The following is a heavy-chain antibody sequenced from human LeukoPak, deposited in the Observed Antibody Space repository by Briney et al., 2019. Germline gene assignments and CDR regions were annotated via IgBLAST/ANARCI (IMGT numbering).Heavy chain of an antibody. CDR3: ARGRRVAGINHKYYYYYYMDV. D-gene: IGHD6-19*01. Sequence: SETLSLTCTVSGGSISSYYWSRIRQPAGKGLEWIGRIYNSGSTTYNPSLKSRVTISVDTSKNQFSLKLSSVTAADTAVYYCARGRRVAGINHKYYYYYYMDVWGKGTTVTISS. V-gene: IGHV4-4*07. J-gene: IGHJ6*03. CDR2: IYNSGST. CDR1: GGSISSYY.